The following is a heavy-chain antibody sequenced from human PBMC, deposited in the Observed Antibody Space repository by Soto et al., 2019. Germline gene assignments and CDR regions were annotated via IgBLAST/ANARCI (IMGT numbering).Heavy chain of an antibody. D-gene: IGHD2-21*01. CDR1: GGTFRSYA. J-gene: IGHJ6*02. Sequence: QIQLVQSGAEVKKPGSSVKVSCKASGGTFRSYAITWVRQAPGQGLEWMGGIIPMFGTPNYAQKFQGRVTITADESTRTAYMALSRLRSEDTAVYYCARSVVVVIAAGYYYYAMDSWGQGTTVTVSS. V-gene: IGHV1-69*12. CDR3: ARSVVVVIAAGYYYYAMDS. CDR2: IIPMFGTP.